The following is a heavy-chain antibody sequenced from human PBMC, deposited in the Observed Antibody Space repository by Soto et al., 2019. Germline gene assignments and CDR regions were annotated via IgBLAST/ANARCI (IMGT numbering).Heavy chain of an antibody. J-gene: IGHJ3*02. CDR3: AREPTMVRGNAPDAFDI. Sequence: ASVKVSCKASGYTFTSYYMHWVRQAPGQGFEWMGIINPSGGSTSYAQKFQGRVTMTRDTSTSTVYMELSSLRSEDTAVYYCAREPTMVRGNAPDAFDIWGQGTMVTVSS. CDR2: INPSGGST. V-gene: IGHV1-46*03. CDR1: GYTFTSYY. D-gene: IGHD3-10*01.